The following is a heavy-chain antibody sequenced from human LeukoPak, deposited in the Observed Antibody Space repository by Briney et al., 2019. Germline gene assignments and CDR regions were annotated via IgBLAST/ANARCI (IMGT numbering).Heavy chain of an antibody. D-gene: IGHD6-13*01. CDR1: GFTFSSHS. Sequence: GGSLRLSCAASGFTFSSHSMNWVRQAPGKGLEWVSSISSSSSYIYYADSVKGRFTISRDNAKNSLYLQMNSLRAEDTAVYYCARAPGYSSSWYDWFDPWGQGTLVTVSS. CDR3: ARAPGYSSSWYDWFDP. J-gene: IGHJ5*02. V-gene: IGHV3-21*01. CDR2: ISSSSSYI.